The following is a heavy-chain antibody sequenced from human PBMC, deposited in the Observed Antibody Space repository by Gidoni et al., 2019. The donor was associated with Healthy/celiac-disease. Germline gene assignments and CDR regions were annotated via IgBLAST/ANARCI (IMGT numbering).Heavy chain of an antibody. Sequence: QVQLVQSGAEVKKPASSVKVSCKASGGTFSSYAISWVRQAPGQGLEWMGGIIPIFGTANYAQKFQGRVTITADESTSTAYMELSSLRSEDTAVYYCARDWRFGDRRRYYGMDVWGQGTTVTVSS. CDR3: ARDWRFGDRRRYYGMDV. V-gene: IGHV1-69*01. J-gene: IGHJ6*02. D-gene: IGHD3-10*01. CDR2: IIPIFGTA. CDR1: GGTFSSYA.